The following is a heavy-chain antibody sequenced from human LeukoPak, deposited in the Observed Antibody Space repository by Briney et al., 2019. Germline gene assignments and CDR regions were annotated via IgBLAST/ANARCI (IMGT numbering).Heavy chain of an antibody. CDR1: GLTISDSW. V-gene: IGHV3-74*01. D-gene: IGHD5-18*01. CDR3: ARDAVDTANAV. J-gene: IGHJ6*02. Sequence: GGSLRLSCAASGLTISDSWIHWVRQAPGKGLVWVSHINSDGSITSYADSVKGRFTISRDNAKNTLYLQMNSLRAEDTAVYYCARDAVDTANAVWGQGTTVTVSS. CDR2: INSDGSIT.